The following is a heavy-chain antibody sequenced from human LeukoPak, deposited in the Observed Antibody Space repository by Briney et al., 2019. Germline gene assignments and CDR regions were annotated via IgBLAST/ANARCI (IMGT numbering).Heavy chain of an antibody. CDR3: ARDLGPWFGEFPDY. V-gene: IGHV1-18*01. J-gene: IGHJ4*02. CDR1: GYTFTNYG. D-gene: IGHD3-10*01. CDR2: ISAYNVNT. Sequence: GASVKVSCKASGYTFTNYGISWVRQAPGQGLEWMGWISAYNVNTNYAQKLQGRVTMTTDTSTSTAYMELRSLRSDDTAVYYCARDLGPWFGEFPDYWGQGTLVTVSS.